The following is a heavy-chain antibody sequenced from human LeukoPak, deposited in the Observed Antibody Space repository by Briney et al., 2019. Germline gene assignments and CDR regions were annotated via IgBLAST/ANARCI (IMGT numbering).Heavy chain of an antibody. Sequence: ASVKVSCQASGYTFTGYYMHWVRQAPGQGLEWMGWINPNSGGTKYAQKFQGRVTMTRDTSISTAYMELSRLRSDDTAVYYCARTGYSSSYRFTGDYWGQGTLVTVSS. CDR1: GYTFTGYY. J-gene: IGHJ4*02. CDR2: INPNSGGT. D-gene: IGHD6-13*01. V-gene: IGHV1-2*02. CDR3: ARTGYSSSYRFTGDY.